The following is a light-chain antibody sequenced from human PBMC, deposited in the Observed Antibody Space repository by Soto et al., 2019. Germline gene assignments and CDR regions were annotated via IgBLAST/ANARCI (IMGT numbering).Light chain of an antibody. CDR2: SGS. Sequence: EIVMTQSPLSLPVTPGEPASFSCKSSQSLLHSNGYNYLDWYLQKPGQSPQLLIYSGSNRASGVPDRFSGSGSGTDFTLKISRVEAEDVAFYYCMQALQAPFTFGPGTKVDIK. V-gene: IGKV2-28*01. J-gene: IGKJ3*01. CDR3: MQALQAPFT. CDR1: QSLLHSNGYNY.